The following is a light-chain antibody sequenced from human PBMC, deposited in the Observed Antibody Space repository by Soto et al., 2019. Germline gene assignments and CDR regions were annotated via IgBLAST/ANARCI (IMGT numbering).Light chain of an antibody. CDR2: GAS. Sequence: EIVLTQSTGTLSLSPGERATLSCRASQSVSSSYLAWYQQKPGQAPRLLIYGASSRATGIPDRFSGSASGTDFTLTINRLEPEDFAVYYCQLYGISPHFGQGTRLEIK. CDR1: QSVSSSY. V-gene: IGKV3-20*01. J-gene: IGKJ5*01. CDR3: QLYGISPH.